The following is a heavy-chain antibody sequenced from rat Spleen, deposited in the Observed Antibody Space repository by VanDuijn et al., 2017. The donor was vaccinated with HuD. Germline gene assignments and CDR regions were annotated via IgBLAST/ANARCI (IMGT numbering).Heavy chain of an antibody. CDR3: ARAYYDGTYY. CDR2: ISYDGRST. D-gene: IGHD1-12*02. J-gene: IGHJ2*01. CDR1: GFTVSDYN. Sequence: EVKLVESGGGLVQPGRSLKLSCAASGFTVSDYNMAWVRQAPKKGLEWVATISYDGRSTYYRDSVKGRFTISRDDAKNTLYLQMDSLRSEDTATYYCARAYYDGTYYWGQGVMVTVSS. V-gene: IGHV5-7*01.